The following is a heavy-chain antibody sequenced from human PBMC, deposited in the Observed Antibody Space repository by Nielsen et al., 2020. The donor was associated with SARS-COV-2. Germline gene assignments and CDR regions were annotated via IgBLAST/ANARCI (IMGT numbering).Heavy chain of an antibody. V-gene: IGHV3-21*04. D-gene: IGHD1-1*01. Sequence: GESLKISCAASGFSFSSYAMTWARQAPGKGLEWVSSIGTTGDKTFYADSVMGRFTISRDNARDSLYLQMNNLRAEDTAIYYCLQGGASWGQGTLVTVSS. CDR2: IGTTGDKT. J-gene: IGHJ5*02. CDR3: LQGGAS. CDR1: GFSFSSYA.